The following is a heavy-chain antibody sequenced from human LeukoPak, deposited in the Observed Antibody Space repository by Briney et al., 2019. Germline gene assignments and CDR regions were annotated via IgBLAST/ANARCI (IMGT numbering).Heavy chain of an antibody. V-gene: IGHV3-21*01. CDR1: GFTFSSYD. CDR2: ISSSSSYI. CDR3: ARSCSSTSCSDY. Sequence: GGSLRLSCAATGFTFSSYDMHWVRQAPGKGLEWVSSISSSSSYIYYADSVKGRFTISRDNAKNSLYLQMNSLRAEDTAVYYCARSCSSTSCSDYWGQGTLVTVSS. D-gene: IGHD2-2*01. J-gene: IGHJ4*02.